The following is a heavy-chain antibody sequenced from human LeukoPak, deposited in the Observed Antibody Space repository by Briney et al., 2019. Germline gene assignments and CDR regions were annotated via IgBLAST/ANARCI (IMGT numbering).Heavy chain of an antibody. J-gene: IGHJ5*02. CDR2: IDTDGSST. V-gene: IGHV3-74*01. Sequence: GGSLRLSCAASGFIFSSYWMHWVRQAPGKGLVWVSRIDTDGSSTSYADSVKGRFTISRDNAKNRLYLQMNSLRSEDTAVYYCASLGYCSGGSCYANWVDPWGQGTLVTVSS. CDR1: GFIFSSYW. CDR3: ASLGYCSGGSCYANWVDP. D-gene: IGHD2-15*01.